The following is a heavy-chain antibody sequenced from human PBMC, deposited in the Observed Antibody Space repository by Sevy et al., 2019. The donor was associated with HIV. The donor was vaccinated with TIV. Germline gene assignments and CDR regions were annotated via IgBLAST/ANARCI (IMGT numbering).Heavy chain of an antibody. V-gene: IGHV3-20*04. CDR1: GFTVEDFG. J-gene: IGHJ4*01. CDR2: IVGNGVSA. D-gene: IGHD2-21*02. CDR3: AREESCGGACYYFDH. Sequence: GGSLRLSCAASGFTVEDFGMSWVRQRPGKGLEWVCGIVGNGVSAGCANSMKGRFTISRDNAKNSLYLEMNSLRIEDTASYFCAREESCGGACYYFDHWGHGILVTVSS.